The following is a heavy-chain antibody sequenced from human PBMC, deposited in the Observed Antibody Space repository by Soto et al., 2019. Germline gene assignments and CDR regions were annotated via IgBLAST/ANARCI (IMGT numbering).Heavy chain of an antibody. CDR3: ARDPDKGGSGRYRYGMDA. Sequence: QVQRVQSGAEVKKPGASVKVSCKASGYTFTSYGISWVRQAPGQGLEWMGWISAYNGNTNYAQKLQGRVTMTTDTSTSTAYMELRSLRSDDTAVYYCARDPDKGGSGRYRYGMDAWGQGTTVTVSS. D-gene: IGHD3-10*01. V-gene: IGHV1-18*01. CDR2: ISAYNGNT. J-gene: IGHJ6*02. CDR1: GYTFTSYG.